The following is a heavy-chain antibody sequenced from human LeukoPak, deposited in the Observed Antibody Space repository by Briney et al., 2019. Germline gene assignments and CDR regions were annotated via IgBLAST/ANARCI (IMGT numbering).Heavy chain of an antibody. J-gene: IGHJ5*02. CDR2: ISAYNGNT. CDR1: GYTFTSYG. Sequence: ASVKVSCKASGYTFTSYGISWVRQAPGQGLEWMGWISAYNGNTNYAQKFQGRVTVTTDTSTSTAYMELRSLRSDDTAVYYCARDIDSGYDSLWNWFDPWGQGTRVTVSS. CDR3: ARDIDSGYDSLWNWFDP. V-gene: IGHV1-18*04. D-gene: IGHD5-12*01.